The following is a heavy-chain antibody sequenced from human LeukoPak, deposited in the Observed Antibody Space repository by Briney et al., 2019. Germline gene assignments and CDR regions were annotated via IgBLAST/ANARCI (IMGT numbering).Heavy chain of an antibody. CDR1: GGSISSYY. Sequence: SETLSLTCTVSGGSISSYYWSWIRQPPGKGLEWIGYIYYSGSTNYNPPLKSRVTISVDTSKNQFSLKLSSVTAADTAVYYCAREEGGSYYDSSGYYYNWFDPWGQGTLVTVSS. CDR2: IYYSGST. V-gene: IGHV4-59*01. D-gene: IGHD3-22*01. CDR3: AREEGGSYYDSSGYYYNWFDP. J-gene: IGHJ5*02.